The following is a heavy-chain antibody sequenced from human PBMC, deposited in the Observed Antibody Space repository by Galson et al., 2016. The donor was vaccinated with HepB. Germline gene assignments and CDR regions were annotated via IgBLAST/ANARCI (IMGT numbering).Heavy chain of an antibody. D-gene: IGHD2-15*01. J-gene: IGHJ4*02. V-gene: IGHV4-59*01. CDR1: SGSINDSY. Sequence: SETLSLTCSVSSGSINDSYWTWIRQPPGRGLEWIGYIYSDGGTTNNPSLERRIPISVDASRNQFSLKQTSVTAADTAVYYCARNLCSGESCYNYLAYWGQGTLVTVSS. CDR3: ARNLCSGESCYNYLAY. CDR2: IYSDGGT.